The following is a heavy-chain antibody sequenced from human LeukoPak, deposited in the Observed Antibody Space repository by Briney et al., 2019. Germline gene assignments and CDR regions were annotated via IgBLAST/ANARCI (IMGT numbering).Heavy chain of an antibody. Sequence: GGSLRLSCAASGFTFSTYAMSWVRQAPGMGLEWVSRISGGGGTTYYADSVKGRFTLPRDNSNNRLYLQMNSLRAEDTAVYYCARRRAEDYDDFVHFDYWGQGVLVTVSS. D-gene: IGHD4-17*01. J-gene: IGHJ4*02. CDR1: GFTFSTYA. V-gene: IGHV3-23*01. CDR3: ARRRAEDYDDFVHFDY. CDR2: ISGGGGTT.